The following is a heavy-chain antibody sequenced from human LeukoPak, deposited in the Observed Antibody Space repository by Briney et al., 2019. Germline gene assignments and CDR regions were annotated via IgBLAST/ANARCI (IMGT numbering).Heavy chain of an antibody. J-gene: IGHJ4*02. D-gene: IGHD2-2*02. CDR3: ARQILGVVPAAITNDY. V-gene: IGHV4-38-2*01. CDR1: GYSISSGYY. Sequence: SETLSLTCAVSGYSISSGYYWGWIRQPPGKGLEWIGTIYHSGRTYYNPSLKSRVTISVDTSKNQFSLKLSSVTAADTAVYYCARQILGVVPAAITNDYWGQGTLVTVSS. CDR2: IYHSGRT.